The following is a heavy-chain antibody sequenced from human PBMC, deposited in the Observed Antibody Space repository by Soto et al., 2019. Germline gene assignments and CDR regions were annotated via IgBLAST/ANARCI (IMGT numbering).Heavy chain of an antibody. J-gene: IGHJ6*02. D-gene: IGHD2-15*01. V-gene: IGHV5-51*01. Sequence: PGESLKISCKGSGYSFTSYWIGWVRQMPGKGLEWMGIIYPGDSDTRYSPSFQGQVTISADKSISTAYLQWSSLKASDTAMYHCAKTSVVVAATSADYYYYGMDVWGQGTTVTVSS. CDR1: GYSFTSYW. CDR2: IYPGDSDT. CDR3: AKTSVVVAATSADYYYYGMDV.